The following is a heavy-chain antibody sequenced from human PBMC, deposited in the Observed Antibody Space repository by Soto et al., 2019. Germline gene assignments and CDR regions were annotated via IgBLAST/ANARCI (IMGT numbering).Heavy chain of an antibody. CDR1: GFTFSSYA. D-gene: IGHD6-19*01. CDR2: ISGGGGNT. V-gene: IGHV3-23*01. J-gene: IGHJ5*02. Sequence: EVQLLESGGGLVQPGGSLRLSCAASGFTFSSYAMSWVRQTPGKGLEWVSGISGGGGNTYYADSVTGRFTISIDNSRNTLYLQMNSLRAADTAIYYYAKGRGAGGRFSGIAVAGIPSWGQGTLVTVSS. CDR3: AKGRGAGGRFSGIAVAGIPS.